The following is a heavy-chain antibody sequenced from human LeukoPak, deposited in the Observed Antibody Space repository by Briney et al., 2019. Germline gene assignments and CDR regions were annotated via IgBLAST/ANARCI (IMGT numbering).Heavy chain of an antibody. CDR3: ARAFGGYNTPGWLDP. Sequence: SVKVSCKASGGTFSNYAISWVRQAPGQGLEWIGRILPMLGIAHYTQRFQGRVTITADKSTSTAYMALSSLRSEDTAVYYCARAFGGYNTPGWLDPWGQETLVTVSS. CDR2: ILPMLGIA. J-gene: IGHJ5*02. CDR1: GGTFSNYA. D-gene: IGHD5-24*01. V-gene: IGHV1-69*04.